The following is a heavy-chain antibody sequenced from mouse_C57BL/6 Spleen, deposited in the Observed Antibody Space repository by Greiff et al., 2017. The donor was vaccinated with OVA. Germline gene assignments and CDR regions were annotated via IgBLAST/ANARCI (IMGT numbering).Heavy chain of an antibody. Sequence: EVQGVESGGGLVQPGGSLKLSCAASGFTFSDYGMAWVRQAPRKGPEWVAFISNLAYSIYYADTVTGRVTISRENAKNTLYLEMSSLRSEDTAMYYCARQGDVGFDYWGQGTTLTVSS. CDR2: ISNLAYSI. D-gene: IGHD3-3*01. CDR3: ARQGDVGFDY. V-gene: IGHV5-15*01. J-gene: IGHJ2*01. CDR1: GFTFSDYG.